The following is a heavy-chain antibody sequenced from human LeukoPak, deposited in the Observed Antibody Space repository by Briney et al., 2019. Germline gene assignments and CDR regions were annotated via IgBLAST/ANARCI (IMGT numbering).Heavy chain of an antibody. D-gene: IGHD3-16*01. CDR1: GFTFTNYS. CDR3: ATGAVAGGY. V-gene: IGHV3-48*04. CDR2: ISSSSRTV. J-gene: IGHJ4*02. Sequence: PGGSLRLSCAASGFTFTNYSVHWVRQAPGKGPEWLSYISSSSRTVFYADSVKGRFTISRDNAKKSLYPQMNSLRVEDTAIYYCATGAVAGGYWGRGTLVTVSS.